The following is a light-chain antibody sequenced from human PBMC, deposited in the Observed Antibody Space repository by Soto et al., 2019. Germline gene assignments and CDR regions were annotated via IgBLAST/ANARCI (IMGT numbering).Light chain of an antibody. CDR2: EVS. Sequence: QSALTQPASVSGSPGQSITISCTGTSTDVGGYNYVSWYQQHPGKAPKLIISEVSNRPSGVSLRFSGSKSGNTASLAISGLQAEDEADYYCSSYTSSSTFVFGTGTKLTVL. CDR3: SSYTSSSTFV. V-gene: IGLV2-14*01. CDR1: STDVGGYNY. J-gene: IGLJ1*01.